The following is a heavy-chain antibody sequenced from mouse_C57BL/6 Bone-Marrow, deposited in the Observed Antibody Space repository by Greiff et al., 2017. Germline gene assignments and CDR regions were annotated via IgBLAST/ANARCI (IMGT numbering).Heavy chain of an antibody. V-gene: IGHV1-55*01. CDR3: ARGIYYGNYGTLNDV. J-gene: IGHJ1*03. CDR2: IYPGSGST. CDR1: GYTFTSYW. D-gene: IGHD2-1*01. Sequence: QVQLKQPGAELVKPGASVKMSCKASGYTFTSYWITWVKQRPGQGLEWIGDIYPGSGSTNYNEKFKSKATLTVDTSSSTAYMQLSSLTSEDSAVYYCARGIYYGNYGTLNDVWGTGTTVTVSS.